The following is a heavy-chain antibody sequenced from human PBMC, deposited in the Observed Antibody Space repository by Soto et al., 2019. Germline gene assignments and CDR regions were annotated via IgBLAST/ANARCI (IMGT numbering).Heavy chain of an antibody. CDR1: GGTFSSYT. Sequence: QVQLVQSGAEVKKPGSSVKVSCKASGGTFSSYTISWGRQAPGQGLEWMGRIIPILGIANYAQKFQGRVTITADKSTSTAYMELSSLRSEDTAVYYCARGYGSGWYPIDYWGQGTLVTVSS. CDR2: IIPILGIA. J-gene: IGHJ4*02. CDR3: ARGYGSGWYPIDY. D-gene: IGHD6-19*01. V-gene: IGHV1-69*02.